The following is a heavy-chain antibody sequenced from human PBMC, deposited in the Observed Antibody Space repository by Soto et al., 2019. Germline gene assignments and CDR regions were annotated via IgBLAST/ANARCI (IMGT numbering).Heavy chain of an antibody. V-gene: IGHV4-59*01. CDR2: IYYSGST. Sequence: SETLSLTCTVSGGSISSYYWSLLRQPPGKGLEWIGYIYYSGSTNYNPSLKSRVTISVDTSKNQFSLKLSSVTAADTAVYYCAMRRGSPTWVDYWGQGTLVTVSS. CDR1: GGSISSYY. D-gene: IGHD5-12*01. J-gene: IGHJ4*02. CDR3: AMRRGSPTWVDY.